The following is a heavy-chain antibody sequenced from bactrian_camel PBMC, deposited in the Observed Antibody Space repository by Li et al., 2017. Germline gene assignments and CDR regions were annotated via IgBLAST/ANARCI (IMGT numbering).Heavy chain of an antibody. D-gene: IGHD1*01. CDR1: ICNDGMRC. CDR3: AADPGTDYAGSCSELVPNDFSY. Sequence: VQLVESGGGLVQPGGSLRLSCVVSICNDGMRCMGWFRQAPGKEREGIADIDSDGRAKYADSAKGRFTISQDGDKNTVYLQMNSLKPEDTAMYYCAADPGTDYAGSCSELVPNDFSYWGQGTQVTVS. V-gene: IGHV3S53*01. J-gene: IGHJ6*01. CDR2: IDSDGRA.